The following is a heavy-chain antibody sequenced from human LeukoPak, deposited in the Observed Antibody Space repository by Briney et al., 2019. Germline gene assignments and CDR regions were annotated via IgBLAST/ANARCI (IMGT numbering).Heavy chain of an antibody. V-gene: IGHV3-74*01. CDR1: GFTFSSYW. CDR3: AGYSSGWHFDY. Sequence: GGSLRLSCAASGFTFSSYWMHWVRQAPGKGLVWVSRINSDGSSTSYADSVKGRFTISRDNAKNTLYLQMNSLRAEDTAVYYCAGYSSGWHFDYWGQGTLVTVSS. CDR2: INSDGSST. D-gene: IGHD6-19*01. J-gene: IGHJ4*02.